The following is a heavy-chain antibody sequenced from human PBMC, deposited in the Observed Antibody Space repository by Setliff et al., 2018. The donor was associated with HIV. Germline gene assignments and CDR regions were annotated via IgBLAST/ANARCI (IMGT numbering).Heavy chain of an antibody. Sequence: ASVKVSCKTSGYAFTSQFMHWVRQAPGQGLEWMGIISPSGDRTTYAQKFQGRVTMTRDTSTSTVYMELSSLRSEDTAVYYCARGGPVLLWFGELYNYYYYMDVWGKGTTVTVSS. J-gene: IGHJ6*03. CDR2: ISPSGDRT. V-gene: IGHV1-46*01. CDR3: ARGGPVLLWFGELYNYYYYMDV. D-gene: IGHD3-10*01. CDR1: GYAFTSQF.